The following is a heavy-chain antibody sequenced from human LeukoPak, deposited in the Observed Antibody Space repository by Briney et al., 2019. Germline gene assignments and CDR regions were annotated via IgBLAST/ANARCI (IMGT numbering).Heavy chain of an antibody. Sequence: GGSLRLSCAASGFTFSSYSMNWVRQAPGKGLEWVSSISSSSSYIYYADSVKGRFTISRDNAKNSLYLQMNSLRAEDTGVYYCARDAPDRSWYPHYYYYGMDVWGQGTTVTVSS. CDR1: GFTFSSYS. CDR3: ARDAPDRSWYPHYYYYGMDV. V-gene: IGHV3-21*01. CDR2: ISSSSSYI. J-gene: IGHJ6*02. D-gene: IGHD6-13*01.